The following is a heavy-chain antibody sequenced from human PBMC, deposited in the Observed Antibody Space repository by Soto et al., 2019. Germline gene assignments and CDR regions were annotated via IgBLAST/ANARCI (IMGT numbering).Heavy chain of an antibody. CDR1: GGSISYYY. J-gene: IGHJ4*02. D-gene: IGHD1-1*01. CDR3: ARWNEGSDY. CDR2: IYYTGST. Sequence: SETLSLTCTVSGGSISYYYWSWTRQSPGKGLEWIGYIYYTGSTSYNPSLKSRVTMSVDTSKNQLSLKLSSLTAADMAVYYCARWNEGSDYWGQGTLVTVSS. V-gene: IGHV4-59*12.